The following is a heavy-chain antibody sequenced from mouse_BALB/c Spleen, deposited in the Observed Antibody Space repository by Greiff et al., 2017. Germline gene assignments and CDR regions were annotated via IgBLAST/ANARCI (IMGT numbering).Heavy chain of an antibody. CDR1: GYTFSSYW. D-gene: IGHD2-3*01. Sequence: VQGVESGAELMKPGASVKISCTATGYTFSSYWIEWVKQRPGHGLEWIGEILPGSGSIKYNEKFKDKATLTADKSSSTVYMELSRLTSEDSAVYFCARHEKDGYYFDYWGQGTTLTVSS. J-gene: IGHJ2*01. V-gene: IGHV1-62-2*01. CDR2: ILPGSGSI. CDR3: ARHEKDGYYFDY.